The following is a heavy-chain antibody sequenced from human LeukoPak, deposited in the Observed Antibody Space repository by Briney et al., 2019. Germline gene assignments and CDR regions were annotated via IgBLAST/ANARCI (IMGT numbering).Heavy chain of an antibody. CDR2: ISTSGRTT. CDR3: ARDRTMVRGLANYFYGMDV. J-gene: IGHJ6*02. CDR1: GFSYSSDE. Sequence: GGSLRLSCAASGFSYSSDELNWVRQAPGKGLEWLSYISTSGRTTYYADSVKGRFTISRDNAKNSLYLQMSSLRAEDTAVYYCARDRTMVRGLANYFYGMDVWGQGTTVIVSS. V-gene: IGHV3-48*03. D-gene: IGHD3-10*01.